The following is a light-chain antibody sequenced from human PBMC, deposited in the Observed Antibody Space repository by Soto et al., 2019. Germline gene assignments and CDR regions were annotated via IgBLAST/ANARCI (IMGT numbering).Light chain of an antibody. V-gene: IGKV1-5*01. CDR2: DAS. Sequence: DIQMTQSPSTLSASVGDRVTITCRASQSISSWLAWYQQKPGKAPKLLIYDASSLESGVPSRFSGSGSGTEFPLTISSLQPDDFATYYCQQYNSYSHTFGQGTKGEIK. J-gene: IGKJ1*01. CDR3: QQYNSYSHT. CDR1: QSISSW.